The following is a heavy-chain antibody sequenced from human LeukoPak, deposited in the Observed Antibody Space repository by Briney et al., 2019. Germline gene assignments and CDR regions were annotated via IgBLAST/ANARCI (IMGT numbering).Heavy chain of an antibody. CDR2: IYSGGST. Sequence: HTGGSLRLSCAASGFTFSSYAMSWVRQAPGKGLEWVSVIYSGGSTYYADSVKGRFTISRDNSKSTLYLQMNSLRAEDTAVYYCARLPPGDVWGQGTTVTVSS. CDR1: GFTFSSYA. D-gene: IGHD1-14*01. CDR3: ARLPPGDV. J-gene: IGHJ6*02. V-gene: IGHV3-53*01.